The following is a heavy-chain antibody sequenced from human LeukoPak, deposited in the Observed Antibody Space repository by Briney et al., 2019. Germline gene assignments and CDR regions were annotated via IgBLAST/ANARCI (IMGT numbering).Heavy chain of an antibody. CDR3: ARVRGCSSTSCYTLDHNWFDP. D-gene: IGHD2-2*02. CDR1: GGSFSGYY. CDR2: INHSGST. Sequence: PSETLSLTCAVYGGSFSGYYWSWIRRPPGKGLEWIGEINHSGSTNYNPSLKSRVTISVDTSKNQFSLKLGSVTAADTAVYYCARVRGCSSTSCYTLDHNWFDPWGQGTLVTVSS. J-gene: IGHJ5*02. V-gene: IGHV4-34*01.